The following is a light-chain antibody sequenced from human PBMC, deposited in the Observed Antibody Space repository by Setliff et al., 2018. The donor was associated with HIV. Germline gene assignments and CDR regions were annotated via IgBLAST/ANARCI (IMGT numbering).Light chain of an antibody. V-gene: IGLV1-44*01. CDR1: SSNIGNNA. Sequence: QSALTQPPSASGTPGQRVSISCSGSSSNIGNNAANWYQQVPGTAPKLLIFSNSQRPSGVPDRFSGSKSGTSASLAISGLQSGDEADYYCASWDDGLDGWVFGGGTQLTVL. CDR3: ASWDDGLDGWV. J-gene: IGLJ3*02. CDR2: SNS.